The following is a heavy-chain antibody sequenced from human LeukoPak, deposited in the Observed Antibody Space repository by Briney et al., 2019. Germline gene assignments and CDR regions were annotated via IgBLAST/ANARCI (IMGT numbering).Heavy chain of an antibody. CDR2: ISYDGSNK. CDR3: AKGDYYDSSGLFDY. V-gene: IGHV3-30*18. CDR1: GFTFSSYG. D-gene: IGHD3-22*01. Sequence: GGSLRLSCAASGFTFSSYGMHWVRQAPGKGLEWVAVISYDGSNKYYADSVKGRFTISRDNSKNTLYLQMNSLRAEDTAVYYCAKGDYYDSSGLFDYWGQGTLVTVSS. J-gene: IGHJ4*02.